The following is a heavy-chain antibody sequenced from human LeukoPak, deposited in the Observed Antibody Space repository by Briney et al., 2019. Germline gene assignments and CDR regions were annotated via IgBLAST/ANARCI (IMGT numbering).Heavy chain of an antibody. CDR2: INLNSGDT. CDR1: GYTFTGYY. D-gene: IGHD1-14*01. Sequence: VASVKVSRKPSGYTFTGYYMHWMRQAPGQGLEWVGWINLNSGDTNYAQKFQGRVTITRDTSISAAYMELRRLRSDDTAVYYCASWAGGNAPVASFDYWGQGTLVTVSS. CDR3: ASWAGGNAPVASFDY. J-gene: IGHJ4*02. V-gene: IGHV1-2*02.